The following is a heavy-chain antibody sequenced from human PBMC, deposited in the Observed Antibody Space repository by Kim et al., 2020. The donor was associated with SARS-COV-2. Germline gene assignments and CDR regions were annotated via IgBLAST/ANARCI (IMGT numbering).Heavy chain of an antibody. J-gene: IGHJ4*02. CDR2: IYYSGTT. V-gene: IGHV4-59*02. CDR3: ARAPEMAAAGSFDY. Sequence: SETLSLTCTVSGGSVTTYYWTWIRQPPGKGLEWIGYIYYSGTTNYNPSLKSRVTMSLDSSKNQFSLKLSSVTAADTAVYYCARAPEMAAAGSFDYWGQG. D-gene: IGHD6-13*01. CDR1: GGSVTTYY.